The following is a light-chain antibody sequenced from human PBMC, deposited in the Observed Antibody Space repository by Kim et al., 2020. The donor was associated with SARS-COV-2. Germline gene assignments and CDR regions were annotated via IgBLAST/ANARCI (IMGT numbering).Light chain of an antibody. CDR2: GAS. CDR1: QSVSSN. J-gene: IGKJ1*01. Sequence: SPGETATLSCRASQSVSSNVAWYQQNPGQAPRLLIYGASTRATDIPARFSGSGSGTDFTLTISSLQSEDLAVYHYQQYDDWPPWTFGQGTKVDIK. CDR3: QQYDDWPPWT. V-gene: IGKV3-15*01.